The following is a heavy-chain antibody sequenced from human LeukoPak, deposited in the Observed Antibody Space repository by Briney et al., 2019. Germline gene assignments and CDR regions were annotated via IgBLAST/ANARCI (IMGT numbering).Heavy chain of an antibody. CDR1: GFTFSSYG. CDR3: ARDTSPRIAAIYYDAFDI. V-gene: IGHV3-30*03. Sequence: PGRSLRLSCAASGFTFSSYGMHWVRQAPGKGLEWVAVISYDGSNKYYADSVKGRFTISRDNSKDTLYLQMNSLRAEDTAVYYCARDTSPRIAAIYYDAFDIWGQGTMVTVSS. CDR2: ISYDGSNK. D-gene: IGHD6-13*01. J-gene: IGHJ3*02.